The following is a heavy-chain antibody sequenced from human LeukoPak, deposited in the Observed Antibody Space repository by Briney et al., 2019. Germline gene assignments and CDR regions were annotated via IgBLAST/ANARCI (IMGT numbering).Heavy chain of an antibody. Sequence: ASVKVSCKASGYTFTSYGISWVRQAPGQGLEWMGWISAYNGNTNYAQKLQGRVTMTTDTSTSTAYMELRSLRSDDTAVYYCARDMRDIVVVPAAMSDAFDIWGQGTMVTVSS. D-gene: IGHD2-2*01. CDR1: GYTFTSYG. V-gene: IGHV1-18*01. J-gene: IGHJ3*02. CDR2: ISAYNGNT. CDR3: ARDMRDIVVVPAAMSDAFDI.